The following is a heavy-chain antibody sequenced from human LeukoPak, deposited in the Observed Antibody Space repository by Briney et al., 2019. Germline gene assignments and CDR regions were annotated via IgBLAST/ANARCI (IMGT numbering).Heavy chain of an antibody. CDR2: IYYIGST. CDR3: ARQGAGYGDYAH. Sequence: PSETLSLTCIVSGGSISSTNYYWGWIRQSPGMGLEWIGSIYYIGSTYYNPSLKNRVTISVDTSKNQFSLKLSSVTAADTAVYYCARQGAGYGDYAHWGQGTLVTVSS. CDR1: GGSISSTNYY. D-gene: IGHD4-17*01. J-gene: IGHJ4*02. V-gene: IGHV4-39*01.